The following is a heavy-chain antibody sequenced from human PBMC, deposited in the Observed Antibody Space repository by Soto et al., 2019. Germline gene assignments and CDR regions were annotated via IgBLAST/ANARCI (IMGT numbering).Heavy chain of an antibody. Sequence: VQLVESGGGLVQPGGSLRLSCAASGFTFSSYGMHWVRQAPGKGLEWVAVISYDGSNKYYADSVKGRFTISRDNSKNTLYLQMNSLRAEDTAVYYCAKDLVWGSYRYTGGGDFDYWGQGTLVTVSS. CDR1: GFTFSSYG. CDR3: AKDLVWGSYRYTGGGDFDY. V-gene: IGHV3-30*18. CDR2: ISYDGSNK. J-gene: IGHJ4*02. D-gene: IGHD3-16*02.